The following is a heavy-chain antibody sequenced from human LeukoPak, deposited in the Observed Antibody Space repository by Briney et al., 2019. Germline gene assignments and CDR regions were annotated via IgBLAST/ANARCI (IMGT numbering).Heavy chain of an antibody. J-gene: IGHJ4*02. CDR2: ISYDGSNK. Sequence: GGSLRLSCAASGFTFSSYAMYWVRQAPGKGLEWVAVISYDGSNKYYADSVKGRFTISRDNSKNTLYLQMNSLRAEDTAVYYCARASPIVVVVAATVDYWGQGTLVTVSS. D-gene: IGHD2-15*01. CDR1: GFTFSSYA. CDR3: ARASPIVVVVAATVDY. V-gene: IGHV3-30*04.